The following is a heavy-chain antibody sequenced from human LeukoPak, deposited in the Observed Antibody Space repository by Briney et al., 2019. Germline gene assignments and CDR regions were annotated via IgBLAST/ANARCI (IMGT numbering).Heavy chain of an antibody. J-gene: IGHJ4*02. CDR2: IYTSGST. CDR1: GGSISSGDYY. Sequence: PSETLSLTCAVSGGSISSGDYYWSWIRQPAGKGLEWIGRIYTSGSTNYNPSLKSRVTMSVDTSKNQFSLKLSSVTAADTAVYYCARGPSLDYWGQGTLVTVSS. V-gene: IGHV4-61*02. CDR3: ARGPSLDY.